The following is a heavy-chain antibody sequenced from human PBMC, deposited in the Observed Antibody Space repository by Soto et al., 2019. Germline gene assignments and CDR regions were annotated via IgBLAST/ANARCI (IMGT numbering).Heavy chain of an antibody. CDR2: IYYSGST. D-gene: IGHD6-13*01. CDR3: ARHYPQGIAAADWFDP. J-gene: IGHJ5*02. CDR1: GGSISGSSYY. V-gene: IGHV4-39*01. Sequence: NPSETLSLTCTVSGGSISGSSYYWGWIRQPPGKGLEWIGSIYYSGSTYYNPSLKSRVTISVDTSKNQFSLKLSSVTAADTAVYYCARHYPQGIAAADWFDPWGQGTLVTVSS.